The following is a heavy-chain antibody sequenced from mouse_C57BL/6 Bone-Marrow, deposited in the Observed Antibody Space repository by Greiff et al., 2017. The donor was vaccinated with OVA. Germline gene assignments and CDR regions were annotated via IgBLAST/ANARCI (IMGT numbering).Heavy chain of an antibody. D-gene: IGHD1-1*01. CDR1: GYTFTSYW. Sequence: QVQLKQPGAELVKPGASVKMSCKASGYTFTSYWITWVKQRPGQGLEWIGDIYPSSGSTNYNEKFKSKATLTVDTSSSTAYMQLSSLTSEDSAVYYCAREGPLTVVGDYWGQGTTLTVSS. CDR2: IYPSSGST. CDR3: AREGPLTVVGDY. V-gene: IGHV1-55*01. J-gene: IGHJ2*01.